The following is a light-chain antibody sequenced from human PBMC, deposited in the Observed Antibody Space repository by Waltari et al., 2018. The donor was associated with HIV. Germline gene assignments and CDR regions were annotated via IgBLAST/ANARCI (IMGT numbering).Light chain of an antibody. CDR2: GDD. CDR3: AAWDDSLKGYV. V-gene: IGLV1-44*01. J-gene: IGLJ1*01. CDR1: GSNIGGTT. Sequence: QSVLTQPPSASGTPGRRVTIPCSGSGSNIGGTTVQWYQHLPGTAPRLLIYGDDQRPSGVPDRFSGSKSDTSASLAISGLQSEDEADYYCAAWDDSLKGYVFGTGTKVTVL.